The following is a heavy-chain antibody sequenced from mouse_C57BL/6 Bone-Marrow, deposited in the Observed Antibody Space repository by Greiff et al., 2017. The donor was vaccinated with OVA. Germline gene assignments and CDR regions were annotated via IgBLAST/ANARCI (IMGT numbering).Heavy chain of an antibody. CDR3: ARYSHYYGRLYAMDY. CDR2: IYPGDGDT. D-gene: IGHD1-1*01. Sequence: VQLQQSGPELVKPGASVKISCKASGYAFSSSWMTWVKQRPGKGLEWIGRIYPGDGDTNYNGKFKGKATLTADKSSSTAYMQLSSLTSEDSAVYFCARYSHYYGRLYAMDYWGQGTSVTVSS. V-gene: IGHV1-82*01. CDR1: GYAFSSSW. J-gene: IGHJ4*01.